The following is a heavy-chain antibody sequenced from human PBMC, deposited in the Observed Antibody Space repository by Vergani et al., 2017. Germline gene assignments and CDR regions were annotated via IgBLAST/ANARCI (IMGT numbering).Heavy chain of an antibody. CDR3: AKFHLSGDFSNFYYGMDV. J-gene: IGHJ6*02. D-gene: IGHD1-26*01. CDR1: GFMFSSYW. Sequence: VQLVESGGGLVQPGGSLRLSCAASGFMFSSYWMNWVRQAPGKGLMWVSRINSDGDSTSYADSVKGRFTISRDNSKNTLYLQMSSLRAEDTAIYYCAKFHLSGDFSNFYYGMDVWGQGTTVTVSS. V-gene: IGHV3-74*02. CDR2: INSDGDST.